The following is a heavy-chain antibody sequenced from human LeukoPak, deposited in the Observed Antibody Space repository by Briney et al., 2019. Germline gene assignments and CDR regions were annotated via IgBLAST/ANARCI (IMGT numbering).Heavy chain of an antibody. CDR3: ARGLAAADH. CDR2: INHSGST. V-gene: IGHV4-34*01. D-gene: IGHD6-13*01. CDR1: GGSFSGYY. J-gene: IGHJ4*02. Sequence: PSGTLSLTCAVYGGSFSGYYWSWIRQPPGKGLEWIGEINHSGSTNYNPSLKSRVTISVDTSKNQFSLKLSSVTAADTAVYYCARGLAAADHWGQGTLVTVSS.